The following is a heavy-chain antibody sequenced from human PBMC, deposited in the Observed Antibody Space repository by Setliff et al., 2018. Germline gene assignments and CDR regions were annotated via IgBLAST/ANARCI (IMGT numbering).Heavy chain of an antibody. CDR3: RLAHRSNNCEEALDY. CDR1: GHSIDSDSY. CDR2: LYRTANT. J-gene: IGHJ4*02. Sequence: PSETLSLTCAVSGHSIDSDSYWGWIRQSPGKGLEWIGSLYRTANTYYNPAVRSRVTISPDTSKNQFSLKLNSVTAADTAVYYFRLAHRSNNCEEALDYWSQGSLVTVSS. D-gene: IGHD2-2*01. V-gene: IGHV4-38-2*01.